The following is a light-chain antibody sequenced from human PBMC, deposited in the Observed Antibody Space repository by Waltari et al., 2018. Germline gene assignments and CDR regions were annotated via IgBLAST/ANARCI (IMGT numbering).Light chain of an antibody. V-gene: IGLV6-57*01. CDR3: QSYNSTTVI. J-gene: IGLJ2*01. Sequence: FIMTQPHSVSESPGKTVPISYTRSSGRLASNYVQWYQQRPGSSPTPVIYEDDQRPYGVPDRFSGSIDGSSNSASLTISGLKTEDESDYYCQSYNSTTVIFGGGTKLTVL. CDR1: SGRLASNY. CDR2: EDD.